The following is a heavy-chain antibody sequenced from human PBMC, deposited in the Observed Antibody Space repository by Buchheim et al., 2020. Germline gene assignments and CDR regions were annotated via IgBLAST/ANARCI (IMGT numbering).Heavy chain of an antibody. Sequence: QVQLVESGGGVVQPGRSLRLSCAASGFTFSVYSMHWVRQASGKGLEWVAVITYDGSTKNYADSVKGRFTISRDNSKNTLYLQMNSLSPADTAVYYCARISRESGVDCWGQGTL. D-gene: IGHD5-12*01. V-gene: IGHV3-30-3*01. CDR3: ARISRESGVDC. J-gene: IGHJ4*02. CDR2: ITYDGSTK. CDR1: GFTFSVYS.